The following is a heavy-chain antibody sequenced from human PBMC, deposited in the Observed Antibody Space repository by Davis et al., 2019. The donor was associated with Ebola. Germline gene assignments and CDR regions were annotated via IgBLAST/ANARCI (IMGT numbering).Heavy chain of an antibody. CDR2: IWYDGSNK. V-gene: IGHV3-33*01. CDR1: GFTFSSYG. Sequence: GESLKISCAASGFTFSSYGMHWVRQAPGKGLEWVAVIWYDGSNKYYADSVKGRFTISRDNSKNTLYLQMNSLRAEDTAVYYCARLDIVATITGYYYYGMDVWGQGTTVTVSS. CDR3: ARLDIVATITGYYYYGMDV. D-gene: IGHD5-12*01. J-gene: IGHJ6*02.